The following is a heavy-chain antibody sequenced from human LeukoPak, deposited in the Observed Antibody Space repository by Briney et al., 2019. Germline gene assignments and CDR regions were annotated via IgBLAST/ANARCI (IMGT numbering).Heavy chain of an antibody. Sequence: PGGSLRLSCAASGFAFSSYEMNWVRQAPGKGLEWVSYISGSGSTIYYADSVKGRFTVSRDNAENSLYLQMNSLRAEDTAVYYCARGTWGSYWGQGALVTVSS. J-gene: IGHJ4*02. D-gene: IGHD3-16*01. V-gene: IGHV3-48*03. CDR3: ARGTWGSY. CDR1: GFAFSSYE. CDR2: ISGSGSTI.